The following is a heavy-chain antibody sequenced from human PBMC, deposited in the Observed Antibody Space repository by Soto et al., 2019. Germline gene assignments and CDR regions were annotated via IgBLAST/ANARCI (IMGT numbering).Heavy chain of an antibody. Sequence: QITLKESGPPLVKPTQTLTLTCTFSGFSLSTSGVGVGWIRQPPGKALEWLTLIYWDDDKRYSPSLKSRLTITKDTSKNQVVLTMTNMDPVDTATYYCAHGYSSRDFDYWGQGTLVTVSS. CDR3: AHGYSSRDFDY. V-gene: IGHV2-5*02. J-gene: IGHJ4*02. D-gene: IGHD6-13*01. CDR2: IYWDDDK. CDR1: GFSLSTSGVG.